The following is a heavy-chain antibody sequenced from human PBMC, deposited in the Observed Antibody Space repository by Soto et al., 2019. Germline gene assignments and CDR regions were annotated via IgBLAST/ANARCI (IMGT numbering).Heavy chain of an antibody. J-gene: IGHJ2*01. CDR2: ISGDGGDT. Sequence: EVQLVESGGGLVQPGGSLRLSCAASGFTFSNYVMYWVRQAPGKGLEYVSAISGDGGDTYQANSVKGRFTISRDNSKNTVYLQMDSRSAEDMAVYSCEKKAVVGRRSNWFFDRWGRGTLVTVSS. CDR1: GFTFSNYV. CDR3: EKKAVVGRRSNWFFDR. V-gene: IGHV3-64*01. D-gene: IGHD2-15*01.